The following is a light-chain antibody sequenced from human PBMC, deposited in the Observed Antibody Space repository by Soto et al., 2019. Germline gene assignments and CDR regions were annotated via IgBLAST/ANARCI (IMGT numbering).Light chain of an antibody. CDR1: QGMRNF. CDR2: AAS. CDR3: QKYSSVPV. J-gene: IGKJ3*01. V-gene: IGKV1-27*01. Sequence: DIQMTQSPTSLSAAVEDRVTITCRASQGMRNFVAWYQQKPGKAPKHLIYAASTLQSGVPSRFSGSGSGTDFTLTINSLQPEDVATYSCQKYSSVPVFGPGTKVEIK.